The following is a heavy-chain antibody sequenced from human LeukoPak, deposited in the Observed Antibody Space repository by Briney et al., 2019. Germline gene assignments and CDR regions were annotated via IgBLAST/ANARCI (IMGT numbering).Heavy chain of an antibody. CDR2: ISGSGDTT. CDR1: GFTFSSYA. J-gene: IGHJ4*02. D-gene: IGHD1-26*01. Sequence: GGSLRLSCAASGFTFSSYAMNRVRQAPGKGLEWVSFISGSGDTTYYADSVKGRFTISRDSSKNTLYLQMNSLRAEDTAVYYCAKSRGESRGASNYWGQGTLVTVSS. CDR3: AKSRGESRGASNY. V-gene: IGHV3-23*01.